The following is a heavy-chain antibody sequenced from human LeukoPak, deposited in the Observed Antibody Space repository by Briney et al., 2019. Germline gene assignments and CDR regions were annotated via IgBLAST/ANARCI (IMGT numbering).Heavy chain of an antibody. J-gene: IGHJ4*02. V-gene: IGHV1-3*01. CDR3: ATLTTVRNGLFDY. Sequence: ASVNVSCKASGYIFTSYAMHWVRQAPGQRLEWMGWINAGNGNTKYSQKFQGRVTITRDTSASTAYMELSSLRSEDTAVYYCATLTTVRNGLFDYWGQGTLVTVSS. D-gene: IGHD4-17*01. CDR1: GYIFTSYA. CDR2: INAGNGNT.